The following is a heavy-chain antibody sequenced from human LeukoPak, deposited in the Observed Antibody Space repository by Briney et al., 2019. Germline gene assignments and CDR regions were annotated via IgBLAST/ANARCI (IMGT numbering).Heavy chain of an antibody. CDR2: IYPGDSDT. J-gene: IGHJ4*02. CDR1: GYSFTSYW. D-gene: IGHD3/OR15-3a*01. Sequence: HGESLKISCKGSGYSFTSYWIGWVRQMPGKGLEWMGIIYPGDSDTRYSPSFQGQVTISADKSSNTAYLQWSSLKASDTAMYYCARYYFWTGSYFFDYWGQGTLVTVSS. V-gene: IGHV5-51*01. CDR3: ARYYFWTGSYFFDY.